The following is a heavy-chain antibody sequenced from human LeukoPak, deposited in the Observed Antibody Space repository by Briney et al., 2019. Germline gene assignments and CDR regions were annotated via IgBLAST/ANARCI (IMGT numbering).Heavy chain of an antibody. D-gene: IGHD4-17*01. CDR1: GFTFSSYW. V-gene: IGHV3-7*01. CDR2: INQDGSNK. CDR3: ARGHTAVTRHFDF. J-gene: IGHJ4*02. Sequence: GGSLRLSCVASGFTFSSYWMSWVRQAPGKGLEWVANINQDGSNKYYADSVKGRFTISRDNSKNTLYLQMNSLRAEDTAVYYCARGHTAVTRHFDFWGQGTLVTVSS.